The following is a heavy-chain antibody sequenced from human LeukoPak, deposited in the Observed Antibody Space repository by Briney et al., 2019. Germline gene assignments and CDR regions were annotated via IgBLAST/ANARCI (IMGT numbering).Heavy chain of an antibody. Sequence: GGSLRLSCAASGFTFSSYAMHWVRQAPGKGLEWVAVISYDGSNKYNADSVKGRFTISRDNSKNMLYLQMNSLRAEDTAVYYCARDPVSGTTPGHLDYWGQGTPVTVSS. V-gene: IGHV3-30-3*01. CDR1: GFTFSSYA. D-gene: IGHD1-20*01. CDR2: ISYDGSNK. CDR3: ARDPVSGTTPGHLDY. J-gene: IGHJ4*02.